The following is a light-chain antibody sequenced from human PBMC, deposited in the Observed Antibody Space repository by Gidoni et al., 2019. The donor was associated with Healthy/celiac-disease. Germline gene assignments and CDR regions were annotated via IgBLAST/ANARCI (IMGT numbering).Light chain of an antibody. CDR1: QSVSSY. CDR2: DAS. Sequence: EIVLIQSPATLCLSPGERASLSCRASQSVSSYLAWYQQKPGQAPRLLIYDASNRATGIPARFSGSGSGTDFTLTISSLEPEDFAVYYCQQRSNWPGTFGQGTKLEIK. J-gene: IGKJ2*01. V-gene: IGKV3-11*01. CDR3: QQRSNWPGT.